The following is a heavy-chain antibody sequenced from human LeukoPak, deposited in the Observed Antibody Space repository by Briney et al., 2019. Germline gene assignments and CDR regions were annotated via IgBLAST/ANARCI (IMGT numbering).Heavy chain of an antibody. CDR2: IYYSGST. CDR3: ASYSSSWPYYYYYYMDV. Sequence: SETLSLTCAVSGGSISSGGYSWSWIRQPPGKGLEWIGYIYYSGSTYYNPSLKSRVTISVDTSKNQFSLKLSSVTAADTAVYYCASYSSSWPYYYYYYMDVWGKGTTVTVSS. J-gene: IGHJ6*03. V-gene: IGHV4-30-4*07. CDR1: GGSISSGGYS. D-gene: IGHD6-13*01.